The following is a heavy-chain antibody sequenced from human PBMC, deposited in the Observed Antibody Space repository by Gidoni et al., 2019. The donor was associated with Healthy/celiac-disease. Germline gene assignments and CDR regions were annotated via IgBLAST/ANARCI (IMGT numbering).Heavy chain of an antibody. J-gene: IGHJ4*02. Sequence: QVQLVESGGGVVQPGRSLRLSCAASGFTFSSYGMHWVRQAPGKGLEWVAVISYDGSNKYYADSVKGRFTISRDNSKNTLYLQMNSLRAEDTAVYYCATSIHYDFWSGYYPADYWGQGTLVTVSS. CDR1: GFTFSSYG. V-gene: IGHV3-30*03. D-gene: IGHD3-3*01. CDR3: ATSIHYDFWSGYYPADY. CDR2: ISYDGSNK.